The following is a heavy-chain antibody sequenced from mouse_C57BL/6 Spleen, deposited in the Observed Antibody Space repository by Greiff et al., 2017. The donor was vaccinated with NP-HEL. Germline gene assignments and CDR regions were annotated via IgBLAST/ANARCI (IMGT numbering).Heavy chain of an antibody. CDR1: GYAFSSSW. J-gene: IGHJ2*01. Sequence: QVQLQQSGPELVKPGASVKISCKASGYAFSSSWMNWVKQRPGKGLEWIGRIYPGDGDTNYNGKFKGKATLTADKSSSTAYMQLSSLTSEDSAVYCCARGTPDYFDYWGQGTTLTVSS. CDR2: IYPGDGDT. D-gene: IGHD3-3*01. CDR3: ARGTPDYFDY. V-gene: IGHV1-82*01.